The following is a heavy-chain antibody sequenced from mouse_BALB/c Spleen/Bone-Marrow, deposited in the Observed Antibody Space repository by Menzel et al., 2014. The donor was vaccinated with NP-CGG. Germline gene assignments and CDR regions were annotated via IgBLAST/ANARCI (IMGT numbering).Heavy chain of an antibody. CDR3: ARALYDYDDLYCAMDY. CDR1: GFSLTGYG. V-gene: IGHV2-6-7*01. D-gene: IGHD2-4*01. Sequence: QVQLQQSGPGLVAPSQSLSITCTVSGFSLTGYGVNWVRQPPGKGLEWLGMIWGDGSTDYKSALKSRRSISKDNSKSQVFIKMNSKRTNDTARYYWARALYDYDDLYCAMDYWGQGTSVTVSS. J-gene: IGHJ4*01. CDR2: IWGDGST.